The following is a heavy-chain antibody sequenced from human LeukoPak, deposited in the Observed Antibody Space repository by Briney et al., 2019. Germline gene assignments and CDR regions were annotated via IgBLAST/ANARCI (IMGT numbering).Heavy chain of an antibody. D-gene: IGHD2-21*01. Sequence: GGSLTLSCVASGPTFSRYWMTWVRQAPGKGLEWVASIKEDGSEIGYVDSVRGRFTISRDNAKNSLFLQMDILRADDTAVYYCTTQIGNPWQYWGQGTLVTVSS. J-gene: IGHJ4*02. CDR3: TTQIGNPWQY. V-gene: IGHV3-7*02. CDR2: IKEDGSEI. CDR1: GPTFSRYW.